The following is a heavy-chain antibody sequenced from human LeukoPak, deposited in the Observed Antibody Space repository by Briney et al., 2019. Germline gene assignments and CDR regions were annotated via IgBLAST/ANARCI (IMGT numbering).Heavy chain of an antibody. CDR3: VRRHGYFDI. J-gene: IGHJ3*02. CDR2: VYYTGST. Sequence: SETLSLTCTVSGGSISSTCCYWGWVRQSPGKGLEWVASVYYTGSTYYNPSLKSRVTISVDTSNNQFSLKLSFVTAADTAVYYCVRRHGYFDIWGQGTVVTVCS. CDR1: GGSISSTCCY. D-gene: IGHD5-24*01. V-gene: IGHV4-39*01.